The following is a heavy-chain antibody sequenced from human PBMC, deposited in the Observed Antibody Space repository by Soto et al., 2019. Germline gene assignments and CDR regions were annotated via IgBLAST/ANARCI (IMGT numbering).Heavy chain of an antibody. D-gene: IGHD1-26*01. CDR3: ARGKGAWSWVDP. V-gene: IGHV4-34*01. J-gene: IGHJ5*02. CDR2: INHSGST. CDR1: GGSFGGYY. Sequence: SETLSLTCAVYGGSFGGYYWSWIRQPPGKGLEWIGEINHSGSTNYNPSLKSRVTISIDTSKNQFSLNLSSVTAADTAVYYCARGKGAWSWVDPWGQGTLVTVSS.